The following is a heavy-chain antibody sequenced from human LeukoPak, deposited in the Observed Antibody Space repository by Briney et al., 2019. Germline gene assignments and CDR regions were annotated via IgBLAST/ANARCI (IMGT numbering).Heavy chain of an antibody. CDR2: IVPIFGTA. Sequence: SVKVSCKASGGTFSSYAISWVRQAPGQGLEWIGGIVPIFGTANYAQKFQGRVTITADESTSTAYMELSSLRSEDTAVYYCARDRDLYCSSTSCYSPFDYWGQGTLVTVSS. CDR3: ARDRDLYCSSTSCYSPFDY. D-gene: IGHD2-2*01. CDR1: GGTFSSYA. V-gene: IGHV1-69*13. J-gene: IGHJ4*02.